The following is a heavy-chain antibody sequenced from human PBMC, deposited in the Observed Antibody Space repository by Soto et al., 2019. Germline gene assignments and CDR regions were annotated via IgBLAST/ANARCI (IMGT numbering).Heavy chain of an antibody. CDR3: ARKSHPGSRIAVAGTGDY. CDR1: GFTFSSYG. V-gene: IGHV3-33*01. D-gene: IGHD6-19*01. CDR2: IWYDGSNK. Sequence: PGGSLRLSCAASGFTFSSYGMHWVRQAPGKGLEWVAVIWYDGSNKYYADSVKGRFTISGDNSKNTLYLQMNSLRAEDTAVYYCARKSHPGSRIAVAGTGDYWGQGTLVTVSS. J-gene: IGHJ4*02.